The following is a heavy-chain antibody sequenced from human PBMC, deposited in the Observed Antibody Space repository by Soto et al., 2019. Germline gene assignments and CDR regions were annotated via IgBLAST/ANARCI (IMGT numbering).Heavy chain of an antibody. J-gene: IGHJ4*02. CDR2: IHTTENT. V-gene: IGHV4-4*07. D-gene: IGHD6-13*01. CDR1: GGSISSYY. Sequence: SETLSLTCTVSGGSISSYYWSWLRQPAGKGLEWIGRIHTTENTNYNPSLKSRVTMSVDTSNNQFSLKLSSLTAADTAVYYCARALSPAACLYFAYWGQGTLVTVSS. CDR3: ARALSPAACLYFAY.